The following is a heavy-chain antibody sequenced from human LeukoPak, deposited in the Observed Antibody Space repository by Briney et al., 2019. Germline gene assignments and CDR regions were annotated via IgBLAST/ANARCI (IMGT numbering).Heavy chain of an antibody. V-gene: IGHV3-15*01. J-gene: IGHJ2*01. Sequence: GGSLRLSCAASGFTFNNAWMSWVRQAPGKGLEWVGRIKSKTDGGTTDYAAPVKGRFTISRDDSKNTLYLQMNSLKTEDTAVYYCTTKRIQLWLLDWYFDLWGRGTLVTVSS. D-gene: IGHD5-18*01. CDR3: TTKRIQLWLLDWYFDL. CDR1: GFTFNNAW. CDR2: IKSKTDGGTT.